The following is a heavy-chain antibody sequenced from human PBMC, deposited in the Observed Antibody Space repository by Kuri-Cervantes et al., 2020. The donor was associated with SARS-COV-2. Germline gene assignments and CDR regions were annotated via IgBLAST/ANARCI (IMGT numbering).Heavy chain of an antibody. J-gene: IGHJ5*02. CDR3: ARGPYRRFDP. D-gene: IGHD4-11*01. V-gene: IGHV1-46*01. CDR1: GYTFTSYY. Sequence: ASVKVSCKASGYTFTSYYMHWVRQAPGQGLEWMGIINPSGGSTSYAQKFQGRVTMTRDTSTSTVYMELRSLKSDDTAVYYCARGPYRRFDPWGQGTLVTVSS. CDR2: INPSGGST.